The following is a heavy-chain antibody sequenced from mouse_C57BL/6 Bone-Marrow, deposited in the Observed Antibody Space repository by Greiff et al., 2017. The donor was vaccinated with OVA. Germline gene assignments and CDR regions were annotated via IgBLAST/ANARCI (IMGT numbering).Heavy chain of an antibody. CDR3: APYGSSLAY. J-gene: IGHJ3*01. CDR2: ISSCGSYT. D-gene: IGHD1-1*01. Sequence: EVQLVGSGGDLVKPGGSLKLSCAASGFTFSSYCMSLVRQTPDKRLEWVATISSCGSYTYYPDSVKGRFTISRDNAKNTLYLQMSSLKSEDTAMYYCAPYGSSLAYWGQGTLVTVSA. CDR1: GFTFSSYC. V-gene: IGHV5-6*01.